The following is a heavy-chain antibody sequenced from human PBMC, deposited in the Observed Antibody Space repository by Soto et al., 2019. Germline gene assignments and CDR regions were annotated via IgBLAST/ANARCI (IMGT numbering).Heavy chain of an antibody. D-gene: IGHD1-20*01. Sequence: GGSLRLSCAASGFTFSSYAMGWVRQAPGKGLEWVSAISGSGGSTYYADSVKGRFTISRDNSKNTLYLQMNSLRAEDTAVYYCAKLPGNWITGYFDYWGQGTLVTVSS. CDR1: GFTFSSYA. J-gene: IGHJ4*02. CDR3: AKLPGNWITGYFDY. V-gene: IGHV3-23*01. CDR2: ISGSGGST.